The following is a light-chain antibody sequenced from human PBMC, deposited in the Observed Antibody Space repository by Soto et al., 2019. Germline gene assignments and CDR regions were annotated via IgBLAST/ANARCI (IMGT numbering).Light chain of an antibody. CDR3: LQDYNYPWT. Sequence: IQMTQSPSSLSAPVGDRVTITFRASQSISSYLNWYQQKPGKAPKLLIYAASSLQSGVPSRFSGSGSGTDFTLTISSLHPEDFATYYCLQDYNYPWTFGQGTKVDIK. CDR2: AAS. J-gene: IGKJ1*01. V-gene: IGKV1-6*01. CDR1: QSISSY.